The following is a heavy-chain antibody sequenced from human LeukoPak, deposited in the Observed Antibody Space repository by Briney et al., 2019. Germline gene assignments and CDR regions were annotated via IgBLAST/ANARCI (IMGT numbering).Heavy chain of an antibody. CDR1: GFTVSSNY. CDR3: ASRGGLLVPFDY. V-gene: IGHV3-53*01. Sequence: GGSLRLSCAASGFTVSSNYMSRVRQAPGKGLEWVSVIYSGGSTYYADSVKGRFTISRDNSKNTLYLQMNSLRAEDTAVYYCASRGGLLVPFDYWGQGTLVTVSS. D-gene: IGHD6-13*01. J-gene: IGHJ4*02. CDR2: IYSGGST.